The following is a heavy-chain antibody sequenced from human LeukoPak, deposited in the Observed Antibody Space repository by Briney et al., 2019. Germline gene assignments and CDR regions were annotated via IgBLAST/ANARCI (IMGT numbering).Heavy chain of an antibody. J-gene: IGHJ4*02. Sequence: SETLSLTCAVSGGTISSSNWWSWVRQPPGKGLEWIGEIYHSGSTNYNPSLKSRVTISVDKSKNQFSLKLSSVTAADTAVYYCAREPLRYFDWLLAYWGQGTLVTVSS. CDR3: AREPLRYFDWLLAY. D-gene: IGHD3-9*01. CDR1: GGTISSSNW. V-gene: IGHV4-4*02. CDR2: IYHSGST.